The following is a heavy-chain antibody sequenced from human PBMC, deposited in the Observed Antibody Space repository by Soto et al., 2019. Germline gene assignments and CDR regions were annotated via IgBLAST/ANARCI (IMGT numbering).Heavy chain of an antibody. V-gene: IGHV1-69*01. CDR3: ASGGVDVVATSAFDY. Sequence: QVQLVQSGAEVKKPGSSVKVSCKASGGTFNNYAISWVRQAPGQGLEWMGGIIPIIGTADYPHKFQGRLAISADESTGTTFMELSSLRSEDTAVYYCASGGVDVVATSAFDYWCQGTLVTVSS. CDR2: IIPIIGTA. J-gene: IGHJ4*02. CDR1: GGTFNNYA. D-gene: IGHD5-12*01.